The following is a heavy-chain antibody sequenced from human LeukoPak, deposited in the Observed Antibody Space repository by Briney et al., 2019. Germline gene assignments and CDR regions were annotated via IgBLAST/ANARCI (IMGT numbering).Heavy chain of an antibody. CDR1: GFTFYNYG. V-gene: IGHV3-7*03. Sequence: GGSLRLSCAASGFTFYNYGMNWVRQAPGKGLEWVANIKQDGSEKYYVDSVKGRFTISRDNSKNTLFLQMNSLRAEDTAVYYCAKDTYYYDSSGLIDYWGQGTLVTVSS. J-gene: IGHJ4*02. CDR2: IKQDGSEK. D-gene: IGHD3-22*01. CDR3: AKDTYYYDSSGLIDY.